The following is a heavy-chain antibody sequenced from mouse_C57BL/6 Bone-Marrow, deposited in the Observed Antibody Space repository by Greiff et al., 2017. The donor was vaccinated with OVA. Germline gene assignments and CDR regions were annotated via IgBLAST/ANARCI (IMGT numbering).Heavy chain of an antibody. J-gene: IGHJ2*01. V-gene: IGHV1-26*01. D-gene: IGHD1-1*01. CDR3: ARSTTVVARFDY. CDR1: GYTFTDYY. Sequence: VQLQQSGPELVKPGASVKISCKASGYTFTDYYMNWVKQSPGKSLEWIGDINPNNGGTSYNQKFKGKATLTVDKSSSTAYMELRSLTSEDSSVYYCARSTTVVARFDYWGQGTTLTVSS. CDR2: INPNNGGT.